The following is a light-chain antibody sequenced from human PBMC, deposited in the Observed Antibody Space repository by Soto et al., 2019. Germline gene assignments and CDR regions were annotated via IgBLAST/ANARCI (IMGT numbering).Light chain of an antibody. J-gene: IGLJ1*01. V-gene: IGLV2-18*02. CDR1: SSDIGSYDR. Sequence: QSALTQPPSVSGSPGQSVAISCTGASSDIGSYDRVSWYHQPPGTAPKLIIYGVSNRPSGVPDRFSGAKSGNTASLTISGLQAEDEADYYCSSFTTSDTYVFGTGTKLTVL. CDR2: GVS. CDR3: SSFTTSDTYV.